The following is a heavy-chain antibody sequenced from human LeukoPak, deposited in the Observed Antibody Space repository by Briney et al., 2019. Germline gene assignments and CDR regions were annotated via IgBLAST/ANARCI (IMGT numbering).Heavy chain of an antibody. D-gene: IGHD4-11*01. Sequence: GGSLRLSCAASGFTFSSYEMNWVRQAPGKGLEWVSYISSSGSTIYYADSVKGRFTTSRHNAKNSLYLQMNSLRAEDTAVYYCARGYSNYGYAFDIWGQGTLVTVSS. V-gene: IGHV3-48*03. CDR3: ARGYSNYGYAFDI. CDR1: GFTFSSYE. CDR2: ISSSGSTI. J-gene: IGHJ3*02.